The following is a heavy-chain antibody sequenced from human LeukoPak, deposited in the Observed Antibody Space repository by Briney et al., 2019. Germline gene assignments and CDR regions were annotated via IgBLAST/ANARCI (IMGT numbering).Heavy chain of an antibody. Sequence: SETLSLTCTVSGGSISSSSYYWGWIRQPPGKGLEWIGSIYYSGSTYYNPSLKSRVTISVDTSKNQFSLKLSSVTAADTAVYYCARSSAGGSCYSECWFDPWGQGTLVTASS. V-gene: IGHV4-39*01. CDR2: IYYSGST. CDR3: ARSSAGGSCYSECWFDP. J-gene: IGHJ5*02. D-gene: IGHD2-15*01. CDR1: GGSISSSSYY.